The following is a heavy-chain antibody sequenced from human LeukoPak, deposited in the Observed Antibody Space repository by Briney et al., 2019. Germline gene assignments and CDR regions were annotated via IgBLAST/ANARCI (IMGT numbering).Heavy chain of an antibody. V-gene: IGHV3-30*03. D-gene: IGHD2-15*01. CDR2: ISYDGSNK. Sequence: GASVKVSCKASGYTFTGYYMHWVRQAPGKGLEWVAVISYDGSNKYYADSVKGRFTISRDNSKNTLYLQMNSLRAEDTAVYYCASVYCSGGSCYDYWGQGTLVTVSS. J-gene: IGHJ4*02. CDR3: ASVYCSGGSCYDY. CDR1: GYTFTGYY.